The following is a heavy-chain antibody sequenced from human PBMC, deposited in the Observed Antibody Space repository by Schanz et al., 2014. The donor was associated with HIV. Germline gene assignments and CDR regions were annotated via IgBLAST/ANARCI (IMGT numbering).Heavy chain of an antibody. D-gene: IGHD3-9*01. Sequence: HVQLVESGGGVVQPGRSLSLSCAASGFMFSSYGMHWVRQAPGKGLEWVAVIWYDGSNKYYADSVKGRFTISRDNSKNTLYLQMNSLRAEDTAVYYCAKDSTYDILAGYYKGGNWFDPWGQGTLVTVSS. CDR2: IWYDGSNK. CDR3: AKDSTYDILAGYYKGGNWFDP. CDR1: GFMFSSYG. V-gene: IGHV3-33*06. J-gene: IGHJ5*02.